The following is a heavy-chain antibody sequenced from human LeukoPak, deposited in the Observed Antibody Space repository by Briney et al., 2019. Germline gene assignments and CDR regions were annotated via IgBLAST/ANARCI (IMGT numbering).Heavy chain of an antibody. Sequence: GGSLRLSCAASGFTFSNYDMHWVRQGTGKGLEWVSAIGSAGDTYYPGSVKGRFTISRENAKNSLYLQMNSLRAGDTAVYYCAKPPGFYCTNGVCYFDYWGQGTLVTVSS. V-gene: IGHV3-13*01. D-gene: IGHD2-8*01. CDR3: AKPPGFYCTNGVCYFDY. J-gene: IGHJ4*02. CDR2: IGSAGDT. CDR1: GFTFSNYD.